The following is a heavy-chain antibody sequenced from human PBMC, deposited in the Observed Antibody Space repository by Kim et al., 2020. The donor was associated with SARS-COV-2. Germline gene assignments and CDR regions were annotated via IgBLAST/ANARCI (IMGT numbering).Heavy chain of an antibody. CDR1: GFTFDDYT. Sequence: GGSLRLSCAASGFTFDDYTMHWVRQAPGKGLEWVSLISWDGGSTYYADSVKGRFTISRDNSKNSLYLQMNSLRTEDTALYYCAKDVEAYGGPLNVSYYYYGMDVWGQGTTVPVSS. V-gene: IGHV3-43*01. CDR2: ISWDGGST. CDR3: AKDVEAYGGPLNVSYYYYGMDV. D-gene: IGHD4-17*01. J-gene: IGHJ6*02.